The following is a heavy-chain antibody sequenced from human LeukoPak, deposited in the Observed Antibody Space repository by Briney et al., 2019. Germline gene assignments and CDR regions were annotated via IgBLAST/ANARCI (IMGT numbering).Heavy chain of an antibody. CDR3: ARGRWLQRYYFDY. CDR2: INHSGST. D-gene: IGHD5-24*01. CDR1: AGSFSGYY. J-gene: IGHJ4*02. V-gene: IGHV4-34*01. Sequence: SETLSLTCAVYAGSFSGYYRSWIRQPPGKGLEWIGEINHSGSTNYNPSLKSRVTISVDTSKNQFSLKLSSVTAADTAVYYCARGRWLQRYYFDYWGQGTLVTVSS.